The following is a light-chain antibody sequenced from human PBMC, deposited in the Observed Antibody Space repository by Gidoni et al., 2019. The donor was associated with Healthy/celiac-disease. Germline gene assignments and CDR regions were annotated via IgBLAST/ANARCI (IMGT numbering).Light chain of an antibody. V-gene: IGKV4-1*01. J-gene: IGKJ5*01. Sequence: DIVMTQSPDSLAVSLGERATINCKSSQSVLYSSNNQHYLAWYQQKPGQPPKLLIYWASTRESGVPYRFSCSGSGTDFTLTISSLQAEDVAVYYCQQYYSTPITFGQGTRLEIK. CDR2: WAS. CDR3: QQYYSTPIT. CDR1: QSVLYSSNNQHY.